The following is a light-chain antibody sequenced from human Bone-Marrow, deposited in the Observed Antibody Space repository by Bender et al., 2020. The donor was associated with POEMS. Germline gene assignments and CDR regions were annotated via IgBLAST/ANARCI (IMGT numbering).Light chain of an antibody. V-gene: IGLV1-44*01. CDR1: IGGNA. CDR2: GND. CDR3: SAWDGILNGWV. J-gene: IGLJ3*02. Sequence: IGGNAVNWWQQLPGTAPKLLIYGNDQRPSGVPDRFSSSKSGTSASLAISGLQSEDEADYFCSAWDGILNGWVFGGGTELTVL.